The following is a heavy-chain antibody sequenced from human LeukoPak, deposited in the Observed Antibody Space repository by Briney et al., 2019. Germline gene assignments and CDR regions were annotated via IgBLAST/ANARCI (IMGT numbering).Heavy chain of an antibody. CDR1: RFTFSNYP. V-gene: IGHV3-30*14. CDR2: LSYDGSNE. CDR3: ARDHYGSGSYNDY. Sequence: GGSLRLSCAASRFTFSNYPMHWVRQAPGKGLEWVALLSYDGSNECYADSVKGRFTISRDNSKNTLYLQMNSLRAEDTAVYYCARDHYGSGSYNDYWGQGTLVTVSS. D-gene: IGHD3-10*01. J-gene: IGHJ4*02.